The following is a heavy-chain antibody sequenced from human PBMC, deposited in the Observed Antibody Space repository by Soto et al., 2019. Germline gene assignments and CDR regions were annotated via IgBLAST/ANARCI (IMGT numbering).Heavy chain of an antibody. CDR1: GLTFSTYW. J-gene: IGHJ6*02. CDR2: LNSGATTA. CDR3: ARGVPGYYALDV. Sequence: EVQLVESGGGLVQPGGSLRLSCTASGLTFSTYWMHWVRQAPGKGLAWISRLNSGATTANYADSVRGRCTISRDNAKNTVYLQLNSLRDEDTAVYYCARGVPGYYALDVWGQGTTVTVSS. V-gene: IGHV3-74*01.